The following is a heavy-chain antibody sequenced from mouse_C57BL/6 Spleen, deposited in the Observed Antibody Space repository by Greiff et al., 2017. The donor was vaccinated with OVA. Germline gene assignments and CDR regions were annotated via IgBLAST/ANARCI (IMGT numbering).Heavy chain of an antibody. CDR2: IYPRSGNT. CDR1: GYTFTSYG. CDR3: ARRGTTVVPPTLDY. D-gene: IGHD1-1*01. Sequence: QVQLQQSGAELARPGASVKLSCKASGYTFTSYGISWVKQRTGQGLEWIGEIYPRSGNTYYNEKLKGKATLTADKSSSTAYMELRSLTSEDSAVYFCARRGTTVVPPTLDYWGQGTTLTVSS. V-gene: IGHV1-81*01. J-gene: IGHJ2*01.